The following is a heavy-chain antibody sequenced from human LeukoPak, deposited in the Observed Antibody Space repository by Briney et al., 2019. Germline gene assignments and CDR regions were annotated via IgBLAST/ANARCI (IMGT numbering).Heavy chain of an antibody. V-gene: IGHV1-69*04. CDR1: GGTFSSYA. J-gene: IGHJ6*02. Sequence: GSSVKVSCKASGGTFSSYAISWVRQAPGQGLEWMGRIIPIFGIANYAQKFQGRVTITADKSTSTAYMELCSLRSEDTAVYYCARVYYDSSGYGEFSYYGMDVWGQGTTVTVSS. CDR3: ARVYYDSSGYGEFSYYGMDV. D-gene: IGHD3-22*01. CDR2: IIPIFGIA.